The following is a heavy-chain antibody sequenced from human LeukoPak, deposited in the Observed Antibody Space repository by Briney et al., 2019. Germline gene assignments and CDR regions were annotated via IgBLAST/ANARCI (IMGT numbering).Heavy chain of an antibody. J-gene: IGHJ5*02. CDR1: GGSISTGGYY. Sequence: SQTLSLTCTVSGGSISTGGYYWGWIRQHPGKGLEWIGYIYNSGSTYYNPSLKSRITISVDTSKNQFSLKLNSVTAADTAVYYCVRVGFGLGDNSWYSYWFDLWGQGTLVTVSS. CDR2: IYNSGST. D-gene: IGHD6-13*01. V-gene: IGHV4-31*03. CDR3: VRVGFGLGDNSWYSYWFDL.